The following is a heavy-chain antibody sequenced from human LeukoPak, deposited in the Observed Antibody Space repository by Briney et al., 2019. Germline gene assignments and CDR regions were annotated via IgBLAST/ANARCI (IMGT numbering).Heavy chain of an antibody. J-gene: IGHJ4*02. CDR1: GGTFSSYA. D-gene: IGHD3-10*01. V-gene: IGHV1-69*13. Sequence: SVKVSCKPSGGTFSSYAISWVRQAPGQGLEWMGGIIPIFGTANYAQTFQGGVTITADHSTSTHYMELCSLRSEDTRVYDCARFGGGGVYFDYWGQGTLVTVSS. CDR2: IIPIFGTA. CDR3: ARFGGGGVYFDY.